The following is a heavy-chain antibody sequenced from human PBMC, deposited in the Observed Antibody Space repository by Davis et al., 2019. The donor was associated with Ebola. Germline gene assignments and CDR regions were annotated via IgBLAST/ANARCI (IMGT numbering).Heavy chain of an antibody. CDR2: IYYSGNT. V-gene: IGHV4-59*01. CDR3: ARTRGYTYGYLIDY. CDR1: GGSMSSYF. D-gene: IGHD5-18*01. Sequence: PSETLSLTCTVSGGSMSSYFWSWIRQPPGSGLEWIGWIYYSGNTNYNPSLKSRVTISIDTSKNQFSLKLSSVTAADSAVFYCARTRGYTYGYLIDYWGQGALVSVSS. J-gene: IGHJ4*02.